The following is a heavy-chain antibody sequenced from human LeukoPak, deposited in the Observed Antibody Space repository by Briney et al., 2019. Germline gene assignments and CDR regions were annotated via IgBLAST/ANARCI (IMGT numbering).Heavy chain of an antibody. CDR1: GFTLSDYY. J-gene: IGHJ5*02. Sequence: GGSLRLSCAASGFTLSDYYMSWIRQAPAKGLEWVSYISTTSSYTDYADSVRGRFTISRDNAKNLLYLQMNSLRPEDTAVYYCARDWYCSSSICYTDRNWFDPWGQGTLVTVSS. D-gene: IGHD2-2*02. CDR2: ISTTSSYT. V-gene: IGHV3-11*05. CDR3: ARDWYCSSSICYTDRNWFDP.